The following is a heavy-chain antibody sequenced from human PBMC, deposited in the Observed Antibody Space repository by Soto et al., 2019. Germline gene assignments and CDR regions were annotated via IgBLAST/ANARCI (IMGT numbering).Heavy chain of an antibody. CDR3: ARGGSSWWAVNGMDV. Sequence: SETLSLTCAVYGGSFSGYYCSWSRQPPGKGLEWIGEINHSGSTNYNPSLKSRVTISVDTSKNQFSLKLSSVTAADTAVYYCARGGSSWWAVNGMDVWGQGTTVTVSS. CDR2: INHSGST. V-gene: IGHV4-34*01. CDR1: GGSFSGYY. J-gene: IGHJ6*02. D-gene: IGHD6-13*01.